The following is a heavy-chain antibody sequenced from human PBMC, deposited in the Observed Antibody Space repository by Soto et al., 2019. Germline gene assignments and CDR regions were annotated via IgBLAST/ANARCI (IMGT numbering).Heavy chain of an antibody. CDR3: ARAAYSGSPIDH. J-gene: IGHJ1*01. CDR1: DDSISSRTYY. CDR2: LYHSGST. D-gene: IGHD1-26*01. Sequence: QMQLQESGPGLLEPSETLSLTCTVSDDSISSRTYYWAWIRQPPGKGLEWIGYLYHSGSTYYAPSVTSRATMSVDTSKKQLSLKLTSVTAADTAVYYCARAAYSGSPIDHWGQGTLVTVSP. V-gene: IGHV4-39*01.